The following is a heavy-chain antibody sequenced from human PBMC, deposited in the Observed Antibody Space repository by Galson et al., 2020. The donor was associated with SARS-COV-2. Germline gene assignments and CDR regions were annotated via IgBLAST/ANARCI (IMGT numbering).Heavy chain of an antibody. CDR3: AREGGSGIGAAPTDD. D-gene: IGHD6-25*01. V-gene: IGHV3-33*01. CDR1: GFTFSDCA. J-gene: IGHJ4*02. Sequence: PGGSLRLSCAASGFTFSDCAMHWVRQAPGKGLEWVAVIWYDGRNKYYADSVKGRFTISRDNSKNTLYLQMNSLRGEDTAVYYCAREGGSGIGAAPTDDWGQGTLVTVSS. CDR2: IWYDGRNK.